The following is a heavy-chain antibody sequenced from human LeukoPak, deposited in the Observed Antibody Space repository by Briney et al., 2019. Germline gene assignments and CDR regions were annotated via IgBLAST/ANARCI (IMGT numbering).Heavy chain of an antibody. Sequence: PGGSLRLSCAASGFTFSIYGMHWVRQAPGKGLEWVAVISYDGSNIYYADSVKGRFTISRDNSKNTLYLQMNSLRAEDTAVYYCAKVGWEGAFDIWGQGTMVTVSS. V-gene: IGHV3-30*18. D-gene: IGHD1-26*01. CDR2: ISYDGSNI. J-gene: IGHJ3*02. CDR1: GFTFSIYG. CDR3: AKVGWEGAFDI.